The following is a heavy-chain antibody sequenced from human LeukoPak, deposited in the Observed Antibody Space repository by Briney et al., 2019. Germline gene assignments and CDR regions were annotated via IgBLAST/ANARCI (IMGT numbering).Heavy chain of an antibody. J-gene: IGHJ4*02. Sequence: GGSLRLSCAASGFIFNSYAVSWVRQTPGKGLEWVAAISGSGDSTYYADSVKGRFTISRDNSRNTLYLQMNSLRAEDTAIYYCARGWATISYCFQYWGQGTLVTVSS. D-gene: IGHD5-12*01. CDR3: ARGWATISYCFQY. CDR2: ISGSGDST. V-gene: IGHV3-23*01. CDR1: GFIFNSYA.